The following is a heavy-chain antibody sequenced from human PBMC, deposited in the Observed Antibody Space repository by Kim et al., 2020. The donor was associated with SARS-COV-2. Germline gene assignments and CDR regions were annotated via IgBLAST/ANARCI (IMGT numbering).Heavy chain of an antibody. D-gene: IGHD4-17*01. CDR2: ISSSSSYI. CDR3: ARDGGDRHDYGDHNAFD. J-gene: IGHJ3*02. Sequence: GGSLRLSCAASGFTFSSYSMNWVRQAPGKGLEWVSSISSSSSYISYTDSVKGRFTISRDNAKNSLYLQMNSPRAEDTAVYYCARDGGDRHDYGDHNAFD. V-gene: IGHV3-21*01. CDR1: GFTFSSYS.